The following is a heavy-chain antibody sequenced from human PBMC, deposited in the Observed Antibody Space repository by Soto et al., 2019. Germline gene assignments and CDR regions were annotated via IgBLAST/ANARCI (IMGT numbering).Heavy chain of an antibody. V-gene: IGHV3-23*01. CDR3: AKDRRAGGNSAFYFDF. D-gene: IGHD3-16*01. CDR2: ISATGGGT. Sequence: LRLSCAASGFTFRNYSMSWVRQAPGKGLEWVSLISATGGGTYYADSVKGRFTISRDNSHNTLYLQVHSLTAEDTAVYYCAKDRRAGGNSAFYFDFWGQGAQVTVSS. CDR1: GFTFRNYS. J-gene: IGHJ4*02.